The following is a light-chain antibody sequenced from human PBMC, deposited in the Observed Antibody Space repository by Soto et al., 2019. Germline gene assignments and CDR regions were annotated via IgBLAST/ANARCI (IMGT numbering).Light chain of an antibody. J-gene: IGKJ1*01. CDR1: QSVSSSF. V-gene: IGKV3-20*01. Sequence: EIVLTQSPGTLSLSPGERATLSCSASQSVSSSFLAWHQQKPGQAPRLLIYGASSRATGIPDRFSGSGSGTDFTLTISRREPGDFAVYYCQQYGNSPRTFGQGTKVEIK. CDR3: QQYGNSPRT. CDR2: GAS.